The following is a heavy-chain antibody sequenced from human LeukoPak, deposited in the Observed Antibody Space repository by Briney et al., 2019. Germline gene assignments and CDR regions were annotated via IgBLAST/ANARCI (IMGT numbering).Heavy chain of an antibody. CDR1: GLTFSSYA. V-gene: IGHV3-23*01. CDR2: ISCSGGST. D-gene: IGHD3-22*01. J-gene: IGHJ4*02. Sequence: GGSLRVSCAASGLTFSSYAISWVREVPRKGLDSVSAISCSGGSTYYADFVKGRFTISRDNSKNTLYLQMNSLRAEDTAVYHCARDAAYYNDSSGYYYGGPYFDYWGQGTLVTVSS. CDR3: ARDAAYYNDSSGYYYGGPYFDY.